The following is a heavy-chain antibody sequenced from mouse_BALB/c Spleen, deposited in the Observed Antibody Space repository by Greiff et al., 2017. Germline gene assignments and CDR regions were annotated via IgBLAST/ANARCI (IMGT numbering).Heavy chain of an antibody. J-gene: IGHJ3*01. Sequence: QVQLKQSGPGLVAPSQSLSITCTVSGFSLTSYGVSWVRQPPGQGLEWLGVIWGDGSTNYHSALISRLSISKDNSKSQVFLKLNSLQTDDTATYYCAKPDDTTVVAPFAYWGQGTLVTVSA. D-gene: IGHD1-1*01. CDR3: AKPDDTTVVAPFAY. CDR1: GFSLTSYG. V-gene: IGHV2-3*01. CDR2: IWGDGST.